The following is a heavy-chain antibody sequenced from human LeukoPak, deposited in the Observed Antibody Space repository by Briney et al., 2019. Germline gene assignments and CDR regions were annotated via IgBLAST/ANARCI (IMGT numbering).Heavy chain of an antibody. J-gene: IGHJ1*01. CDR2: ISGSGGST. CDR3: AKWSGIVVVVAAEYFQH. Sequence: GGSLRLSCAASGFTFSSYAMSWVRQAPGKGLEWVSAISGSGGSTYYADSVKGRFTISRDNSKNTLYLQVNSLRAEDTAVYYCAKWSGIVVVVAAEYFQHWGQGTLVTVSS. V-gene: IGHV3-23*01. D-gene: IGHD2-15*01. CDR1: GFTFSSYA.